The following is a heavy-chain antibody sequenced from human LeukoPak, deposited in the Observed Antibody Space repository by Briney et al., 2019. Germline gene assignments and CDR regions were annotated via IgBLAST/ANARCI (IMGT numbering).Heavy chain of an antibody. Sequence: GGSLQISCHASGSTFSNYWVGWGRPVPGKGLEWMGIIYPGDSNTRYSPSFEGQVLISADKSISTVYLHWGSLKASDTAMYFCARRGSLTSDAVDIWGQGTLVSV. V-gene: IGHV5-51*01. CDR1: GSTFSNYW. D-gene: IGHD3-9*01. CDR2: IYPGDSNT. J-gene: IGHJ3*02. CDR3: ARRGSLTSDAVDI.